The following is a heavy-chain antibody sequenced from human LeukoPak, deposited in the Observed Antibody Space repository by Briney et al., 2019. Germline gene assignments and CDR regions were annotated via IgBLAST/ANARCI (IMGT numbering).Heavy chain of an antibody. CDR1: GGTFSSYA. CDR3: ARFQEPDTPVAPSDY. Sequence: SVNVSCKASGGTFSSYAISWVRQAPGQGLEWMGRIIPILGIANYAQKFQGRVTITADKSTSTAYMELSSLRSEDTAVYYCARFQEPDTPVAPSDYWGQGTLVTVSS. D-gene: IGHD6-19*01. V-gene: IGHV1-69*04. CDR2: IIPILGIA. J-gene: IGHJ4*02.